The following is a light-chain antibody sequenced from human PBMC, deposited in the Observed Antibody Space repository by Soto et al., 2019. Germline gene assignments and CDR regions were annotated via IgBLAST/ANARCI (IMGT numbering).Light chain of an antibody. J-gene: IGKJ4*01. Sequence: EMVLTKSPATLSLSPGVRAALSCRASQSVSSHLAWYQQQPGQAPRLLIYDASNRATGIPASLSGSESGTAFTLIISILEPEDNAVYYCQQRSNWPLTFGGGTKVESK. CDR3: QQRSNWPLT. V-gene: IGKV3-11*01. CDR1: QSVSSH. CDR2: DAS.